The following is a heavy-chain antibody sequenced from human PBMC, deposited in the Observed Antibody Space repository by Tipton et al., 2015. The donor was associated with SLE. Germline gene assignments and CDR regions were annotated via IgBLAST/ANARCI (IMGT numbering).Heavy chain of an antibody. V-gene: IGHV3-7*04. J-gene: IGHJ6*02. CDR3: ARAGSSRSEYYYYYGMDV. CDR2: IKQDGSEK. Sequence: GSLRLSCAASGFTFSSYWMSWVRQAPGKGLEWAANIKQDGSEKYYVDSVKGRFTISRDNAKNSLYLQMNSLRAEGTAVYYCARAGSSRSEYYYYYGMDVWGQGTTVTVSS. D-gene: IGHD6-13*01. CDR1: GFTFSSYW.